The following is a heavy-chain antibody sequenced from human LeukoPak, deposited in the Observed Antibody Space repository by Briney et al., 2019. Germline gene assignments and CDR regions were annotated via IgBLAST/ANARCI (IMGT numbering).Heavy chain of an antibody. CDR3: ARPQPREGATTESVFDI. CDR2: ISSSSSTI. V-gene: IGHV3-48*04. J-gene: IGHJ3*02. Sequence: GGSLRLSCAASGFTFSSYSMNWVRQAPGKGLEWVSYISSSSSTIYYADSVKGRFTISRDNAKNSLYLQMNSLRAEDTAVYYCARPQPREGATTESVFDIWGQGTMVTVSS. CDR1: GFTFSSYS. D-gene: IGHD1-26*01.